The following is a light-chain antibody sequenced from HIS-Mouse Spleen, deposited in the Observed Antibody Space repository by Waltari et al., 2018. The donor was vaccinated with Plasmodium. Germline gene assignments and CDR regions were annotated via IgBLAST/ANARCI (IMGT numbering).Light chain of an antibody. Sequence: SYELTQPPSVSVSPGQTASITCSGDQLGDKYACWYQQKPGQSPVLVIYQDSKRPSGLPERFSGSNSGNTATLTISGTQAMDEADYYCQAWDSSTAWVFGGGTKLTVL. CDR1: QLGDKY. V-gene: IGLV3-1*01. CDR2: QDS. J-gene: IGLJ2*01. CDR3: QAWDSSTAWV.